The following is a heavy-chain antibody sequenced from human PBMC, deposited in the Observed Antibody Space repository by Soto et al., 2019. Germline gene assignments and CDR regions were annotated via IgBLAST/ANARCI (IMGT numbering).Heavy chain of an antibody. CDR3: ARGTRVLRFLEWSPGDYGTDV. CDR2: INPSGGST. CDR1: GYTFTSYY. Sequence: ASVKVSCKASGYTFTSYYMHWVRQAPGQGLEWMGIINPSGGSTSYAQKFQGRVTMTRDTSTSTVYMELSSLRSEDTAVYYCARGTRVLRFLEWSPGDYGTDVWGQGTTVTVSS. J-gene: IGHJ6*02. D-gene: IGHD3-3*01. V-gene: IGHV1-46*01.